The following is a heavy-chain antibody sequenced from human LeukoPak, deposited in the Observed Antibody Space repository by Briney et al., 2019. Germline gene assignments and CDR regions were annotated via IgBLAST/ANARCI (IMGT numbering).Heavy chain of an antibody. Sequence: GGSLRLSCAASGFTFSSYSMNGVRQAPGKGLEWVSSISSRSSYIFYADSVKGRFTISRDNAKNSLYLQMNSLRAEDTAVYYCARGSSSHGKYYFDYWGQGTLVTVSS. D-gene: IGHD1-14*01. V-gene: IGHV3-21*01. CDR3: ARGSSSHGKYYFDY. J-gene: IGHJ4*02. CDR2: ISSRSSYI. CDR1: GFTFSSYS.